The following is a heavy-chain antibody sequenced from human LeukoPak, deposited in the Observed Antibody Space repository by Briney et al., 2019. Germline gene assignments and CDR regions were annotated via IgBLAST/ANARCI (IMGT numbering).Heavy chain of an antibody. CDR2: ISGSGGST. CDR3: AKEPYDSSGYYYEYYYGMDV. J-gene: IGHJ6*02. V-gene: IGHV3-23*01. CDR1: GFTFSSYA. Sequence: GGSLRLSCAASGFTFSSYAMSWVRQAPGTGLEWVSAISGSGGSTYYADSVKGRFTISRDNSKNTLYLQMNSLRAEDTAVYYCAKEPYDSSGYYYEYYYGMDVWGQGTTVTVPS. D-gene: IGHD3-22*01.